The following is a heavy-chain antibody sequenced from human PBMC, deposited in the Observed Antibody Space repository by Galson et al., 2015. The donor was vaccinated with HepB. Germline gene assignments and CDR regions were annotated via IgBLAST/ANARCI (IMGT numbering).Heavy chain of an antibody. Sequence: SLRLSCAASGFTFSSYSMNWVRQAPGKGLEWVSSISSSSSYIYYADSVKGRFTISRDNAKNSLYLQMNSLRAEDTAVYYCARVEDGAASYYYYYYMDVWGKGTTVTVSS. D-gene: IGHD2-15*01. CDR3: ARVEDGAASYYYYYYMDV. CDR1: GFTFSSYS. CDR2: ISSSSSYI. J-gene: IGHJ6*03. V-gene: IGHV3-21*01.